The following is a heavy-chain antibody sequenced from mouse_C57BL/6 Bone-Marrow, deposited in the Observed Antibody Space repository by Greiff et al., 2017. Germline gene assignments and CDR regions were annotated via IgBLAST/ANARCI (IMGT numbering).Heavy chain of an antibody. Sequence: EVQLQQSGAELVRPGASVKLSCTASGFNIKDDYIHWVKQRPEQGLEWIGWLDPEIGDTEYASKFQGKATITSDTSSNPAYLQLSSLTSEDTAVYYCSSVDGNYFDFWGQGTPLTVAS. CDR1: GFNIKDDY. D-gene: IGHD2-3*01. CDR3: SSVDGNYFDF. J-gene: IGHJ2*01. V-gene: IGHV14-4*01. CDR2: LDPEIGDT.